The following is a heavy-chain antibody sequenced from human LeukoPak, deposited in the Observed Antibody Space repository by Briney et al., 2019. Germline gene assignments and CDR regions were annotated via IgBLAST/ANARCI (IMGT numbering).Heavy chain of an antibody. CDR1: GYSFTSYW. J-gene: IGHJ6*03. Sequence: GESLQISCQGSGYSFTSYWIGWVRQLPGKGLEWMGIIYPGDSDTRYSPSFQGQVTISADKSISTAYLQWSSLKASDTAMYYCARQDIVVVPADYYYYYYMDVWGKGTTVTVSS. CDR2: IYPGDSDT. CDR3: ARQDIVVVPADYYYYYYMDV. D-gene: IGHD2-2*01. V-gene: IGHV5-51*01.